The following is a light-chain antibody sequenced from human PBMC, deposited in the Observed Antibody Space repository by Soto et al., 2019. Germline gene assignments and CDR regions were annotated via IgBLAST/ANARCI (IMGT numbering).Light chain of an antibody. J-gene: IGKJ5*01. CDR3: QQYDNLPIT. Sequence: DIQMTQSPSSLSASVGDRVTITCQASQDISNYLNWYQQKPGKAPKLRIYDASTLETGVPSRFSGSGSGTDITFTISSLQPEDIATYYCQQYDNLPITFGQGTRLEIK. CDR1: QDISNY. V-gene: IGKV1-33*01. CDR2: DAS.